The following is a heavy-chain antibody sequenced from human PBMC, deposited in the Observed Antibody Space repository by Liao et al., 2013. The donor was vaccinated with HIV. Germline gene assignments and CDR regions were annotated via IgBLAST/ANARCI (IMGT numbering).Heavy chain of an antibody. CDR3: ARGSPLTMVRGGSFDY. J-gene: IGHJ4*02. D-gene: IGHD3-10*01. Sequence: QVQLQQWGAGLLKPSETLSLTCAVYGGSFSGYYWSWIRQPPGKGLEWIGEINHSGSTNYNPSLKSRVTISVDTSKKQFSLKLSSVTAADTAVYYCARGSPLTMVRGGSFDYWGQGTLVTVSS. CDR1: GGSFSGYY. V-gene: IGHV4-34*01. CDR2: INHSGST.